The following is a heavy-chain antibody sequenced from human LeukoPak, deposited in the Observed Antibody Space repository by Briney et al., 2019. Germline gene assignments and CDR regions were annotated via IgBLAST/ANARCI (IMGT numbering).Heavy chain of an antibody. Sequence: PSETLSLTCAVYGGSFSGYYWSWIRQPPGKGLEWIGEINHSGSTNYNPSLKSRVAISVDTSKNQFSLKLSSVTAADTAVYYCARLVVPAAIRDYYYGMDVWGQGTTVTVSS. CDR3: ARLVVPAAIRDYYYGMDV. D-gene: IGHD2-2*02. CDR2: INHSGST. CDR1: GGSFSGYY. J-gene: IGHJ6*02. V-gene: IGHV4-34*01.